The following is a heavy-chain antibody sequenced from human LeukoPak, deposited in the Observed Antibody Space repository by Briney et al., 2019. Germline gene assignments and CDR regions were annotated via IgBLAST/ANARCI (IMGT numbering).Heavy chain of an antibody. D-gene: IGHD3-22*01. CDR1: GGSFSGYY. V-gene: IGHV4-34*01. CDR3: ASMYYYDSSSYNWFDP. CDR2: INHSGST. J-gene: IGHJ5*02. Sequence: SETLSLTCAVYGGSFSGYYWSWIRQPPGKGLEWIGEINHSGSTNYNPSLKSRVTISVDTSKNQFSLKLSSVTAAGTAVYYCASMYYYDSSSYNWFDPWGQGTLVTVSS.